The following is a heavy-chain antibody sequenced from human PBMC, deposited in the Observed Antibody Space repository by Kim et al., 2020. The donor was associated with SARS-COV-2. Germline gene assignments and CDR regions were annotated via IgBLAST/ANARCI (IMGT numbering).Heavy chain of an antibody. CDR1: GGSISSSNW. Sequence: SETLSLTCAVSGGSISSSNWWSWVRQPPGKGLEWIGEIYHSGSTNYNPSLKSRVTISVDKSKNQFSLKLSSVTAADTAMYYCASLFQTLRYFDWLGSTPIFDYWGQGTLVTVSS. V-gene: IGHV4-4*02. D-gene: IGHD3-9*01. CDR3: ASLFQTLRYFDWLGSTPIFDY. CDR2: IYHSGST. J-gene: IGHJ4*02.